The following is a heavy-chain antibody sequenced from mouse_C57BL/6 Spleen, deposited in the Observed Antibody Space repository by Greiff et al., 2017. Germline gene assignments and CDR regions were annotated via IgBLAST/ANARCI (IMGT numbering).Heavy chain of an antibody. CDR3: ARWSLSYGNCYDS. V-gene: IGHV1-64*01. J-gene: IGHJ2*01. D-gene: IGHD2-1*01. CDR2: IHPNSGST. CDR1: GYTFTSYG. Sequence: VQLQQSGAELVKPGASVKLSCKASGYTFTSYGMHWVKQRPGQGLEWIGMIHPNSGSTNYNEKFKSKATLTVDKSSSTAYMQLSSLTSVESPVFYCARWSLSYGNCYDSWGQGTTLTVSS.